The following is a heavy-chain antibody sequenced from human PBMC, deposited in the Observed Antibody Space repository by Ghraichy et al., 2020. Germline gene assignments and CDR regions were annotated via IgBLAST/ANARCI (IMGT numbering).Heavy chain of an antibody. CDR2: IYSGGTT. Sequence: GGSLRLSCAASGFTVSSNYMTWVRQAPGKGLEWVSVIYSGGTTYYADSVKGRFTISRDNSKNTLYLQMNSLRAEDTAVYYCARDPGRNNFYYGLDVWGQGTTVSVSS. CDR3: ARDPGRNNFYYGLDV. V-gene: IGHV3-53*01. CDR1: GFTVSSNY. J-gene: IGHJ6*02. D-gene: IGHD2/OR15-2a*01.